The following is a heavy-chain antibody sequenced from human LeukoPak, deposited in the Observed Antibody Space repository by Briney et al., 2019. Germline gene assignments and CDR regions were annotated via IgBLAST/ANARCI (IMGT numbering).Heavy chain of an antibody. CDR2: INPNSGGT. CDR3: ARVTHSSSWQPTDY. CDR1: VYTFNGYY. Sequence: ASVKVSCKASVYTFNGYYMLWVRQAPGQGLEWMGWINPNSGGTNYAQKFQGRVTMTRDTSISTAYMELSRLRSDDTAVYYCARVTHSSSWQPTDYWGQGTLVTVSS. D-gene: IGHD6-13*01. J-gene: IGHJ4*02. V-gene: IGHV1-2*02.